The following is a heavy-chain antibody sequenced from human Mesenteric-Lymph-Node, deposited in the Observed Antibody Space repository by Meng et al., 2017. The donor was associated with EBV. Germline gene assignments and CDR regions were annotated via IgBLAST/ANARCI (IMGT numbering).Heavy chain of an antibody. J-gene: IGHJ4*02. V-gene: IGHV4-4*02. CDR1: GDSSSSDKW. CDR3: ASRYCPTTSCRQD. Sequence: QVQLQEAGAGRVEPSGTLSLTCAVSGDSSSSDKWWSWVRQPPGKWLEWIGEIYHSGSTNYNPSLTSRVTILVDKSKNQFSLKLSSVTAADTAVYYCASRYCPTTSCRQDWGQGTLVTVSS. CDR2: IYHSGST. D-gene: IGHD2-2*01.